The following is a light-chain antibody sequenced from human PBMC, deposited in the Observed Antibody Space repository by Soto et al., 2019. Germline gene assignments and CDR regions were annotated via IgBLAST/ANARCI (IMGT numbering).Light chain of an antibody. V-gene: IGKV1-8*01. CDR3: QQYYSYPLYT. Sequence: AIRMTQSPSSFSASTGDRVTITCRASQGISSYLAWYQQKPGKAPKLLIYAASTLQSGVPSRFSGSGSGTDFTLTISCLQSEGFATYYCQQYYSYPLYTFGQGTKLEIK. CDR1: QGISSY. J-gene: IGKJ2*01. CDR2: AAS.